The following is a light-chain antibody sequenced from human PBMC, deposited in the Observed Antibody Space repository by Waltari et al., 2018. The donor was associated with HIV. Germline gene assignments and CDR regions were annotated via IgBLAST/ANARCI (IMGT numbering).Light chain of an antibody. Sequence: NFMLTQPHSVSASPGEPVTISCTHSSGSVAANFVQWFQQRPGSSPTTVIYEDNERPSGVPDRFSGSIDSSSSSASFTAFLTISGLKTEDEAVYYCQSYDSDSLVFGGGTRLTVL. V-gene: IGLV6-57*01. CDR3: QSYDSDSLV. CDR1: SGSVAANF. CDR2: EDN. J-gene: IGLJ3*02.